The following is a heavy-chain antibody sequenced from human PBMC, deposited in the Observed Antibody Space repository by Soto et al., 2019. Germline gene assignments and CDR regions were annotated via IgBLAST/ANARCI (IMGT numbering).Heavy chain of an antibody. Sequence: QVQLVQSGAEVKKPGASVKVSCKASGYTFTSYDINWVRQATGQGLEWMGWMNPNSGNTGYAQKFQGRVTMTRNTSISTAYMELSSLRSEDTAVYYCARGRGFLEWLLYRYYDYWGQGTLVTVSS. V-gene: IGHV1-8*01. CDR2: MNPNSGNT. CDR3: ARGRGFLEWLLYRYYDY. D-gene: IGHD3-3*01. J-gene: IGHJ4*02. CDR1: GYTFTSYD.